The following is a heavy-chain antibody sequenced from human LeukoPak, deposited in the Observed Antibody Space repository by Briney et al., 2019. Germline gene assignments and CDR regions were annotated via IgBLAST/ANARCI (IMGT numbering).Heavy chain of an antibody. J-gene: IGHJ3*02. CDR1: GFTFDDYA. V-gene: IGHV3-9*01. Sequence: GGSLRLSCAASGFTFDDYAMHWVRQAPGKGLEWVSGISWNSGSIGYADSVKGRFTISRDNAKNSLYLQMNSLRAEDTALYYCAKGASGSYWDAFDIWGQGTMVTVSS. CDR3: AKGASGSYWDAFDI. CDR2: ISWNSGSI. D-gene: IGHD1-26*01.